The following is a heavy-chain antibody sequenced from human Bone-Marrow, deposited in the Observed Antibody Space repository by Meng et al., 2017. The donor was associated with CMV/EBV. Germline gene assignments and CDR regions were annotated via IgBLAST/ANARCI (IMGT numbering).Heavy chain of an antibody. Sequence: ASVKVSCKASGYTFTSYDINWVRQATGQGLEWMGWMNPNSDNTGYAQKFQGRVTITRNTSISTAYMELSSLRSEDTAVYYCARGEWLWNAFDIWGQGTMVTVSS. D-gene: IGHD3-3*01. CDR3: ARGEWLWNAFDI. J-gene: IGHJ3*02. CDR2: MNPNSDNT. V-gene: IGHV1-8*03. CDR1: GYTFTSYD.